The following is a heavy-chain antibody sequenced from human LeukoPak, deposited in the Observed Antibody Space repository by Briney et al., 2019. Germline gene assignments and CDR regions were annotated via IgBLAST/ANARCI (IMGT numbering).Heavy chain of an antibody. CDR2: ISAYNGNT. J-gene: IGHJ4*02. D-gene: IGHD3-22*01. CDR3: ARAYYYDSSGYYDHRYYFDY. Sequence: ASVKVSCKASGYTFTSYGISWVRQAPGQGLEWMGWISAYNGNTNYAQKLQGRVTMTTDTSTSTAYMELRSLRSDDTAVYYCARAYYYDSSGYYDHRYYFDYWGQGTLGTVSS. CDR1: GYTFTSYG. V-gene: IGHV1-18*01.